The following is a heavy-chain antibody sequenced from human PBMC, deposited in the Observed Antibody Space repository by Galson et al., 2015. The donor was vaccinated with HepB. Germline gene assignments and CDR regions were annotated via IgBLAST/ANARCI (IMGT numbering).Heavy chain of an antibody. CDR1: GYTFTSYG. V-gene: IGHV1-18*04. CDR2: ISNYLGYT. Sequence: SVKVSCKASGYTFTSYGISWVRQAPGQGLEWRGWISNYLGYTNYAQNFQARVTMTTDTSTSTAYMELRSLTSDDTAVYYCARDPGYSDYRYLTIPSYFDLWVRGTLVIVSS. D-gene: IGHD4-11*01. J-gene: IGHJ2*01. CDR3: ARDPGYSDYRYLTIPSYFDL.